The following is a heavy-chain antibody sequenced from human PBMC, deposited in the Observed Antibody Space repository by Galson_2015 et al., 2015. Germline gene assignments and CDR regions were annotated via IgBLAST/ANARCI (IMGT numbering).Heavy chain of an antibody. CDR3: ARVGRLSGYDNDY. J-gene: IGHJ4*02. Sequence: LRLSCAASGFTFSTYSMTWVRQAPGKGLEWVSFISSTSHTIYYADSVKGQFTISRDNAKNSLYLQMNSLRDEDTAVYYCARVGRLSGYDNDYWGQGTLVTVSS. D-gene: IGHD5-12*01. CDR1: GFTFSTYS. CDR2: ISSTSHTI. V-gene: IGHV3-48*02.